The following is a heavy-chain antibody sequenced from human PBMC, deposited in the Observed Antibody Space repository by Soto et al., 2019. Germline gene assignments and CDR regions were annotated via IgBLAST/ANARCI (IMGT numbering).Heavy chain of an antibody. D-gene: IGHD2-2*01. J-gene: IGHJ6*02. V-gene: IGHV3-23*01. CDR2: ISGSGGST. CDR1: GFTFSSYA. Sequence: GESLKISCAASGFTFSSYAMSWVRQAPGKGLEWVSAISGSGGSTYYADSVKGRFTISRDNSKNTLYLQMNSLRAEDTAVYYCAKWLLCSSTSCYYYYGMDVWGQGTTVTVSS. CDR3: AKWLLCSSTSCYYYYGMDV.